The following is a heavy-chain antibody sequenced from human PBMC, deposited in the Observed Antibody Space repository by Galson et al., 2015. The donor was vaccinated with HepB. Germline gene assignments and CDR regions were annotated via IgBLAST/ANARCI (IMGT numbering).Heavy chain of an antibody. J-gene: IGHJ6*02. Sequence: TLSLTCAVSGGSISSGGYSWSWIRQPPGKGLEWIGYIYYSGSTYYNPSLKSRVTISVDTSKNQFSLKLSSVTAADTAVYYCARGVGTYGWTYGMDVWGQGTTVTVSS. D-gene: IGHD3-10*01. CDR2: IYYSGST. V-gene: IGHV4-30-4*07. CDR1: GGSISSGGYS. CDR3: ARGVGTYGWTYGMDV.